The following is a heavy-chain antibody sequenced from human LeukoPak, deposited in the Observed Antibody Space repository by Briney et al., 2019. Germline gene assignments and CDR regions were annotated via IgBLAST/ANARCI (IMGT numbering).Heavy chain of an antibody. CDR1: GYTFTSYY. Sequence: ASVKVSCKASGYTFTSYYMHWVRQAPGQGLEWMGIINPSGGSTSYAQKFQGRVTMTRDTSTSAVYMELSSLRSEDTAVYYCARDQIVGEYYDSSGYQPFDPWGQGTLVTVSS. V-gene: IGHV1-46*01. CDR2: INPSGGST. D-gene: IGHD3-22*01. J-gene: IGHJ5*02. CDR3: ARDQIVGEYYDSSGYQPFDP.